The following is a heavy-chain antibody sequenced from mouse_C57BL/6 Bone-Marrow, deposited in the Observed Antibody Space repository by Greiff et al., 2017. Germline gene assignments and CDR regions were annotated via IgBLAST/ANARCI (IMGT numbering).Heavy chain of an antibody. CDR1: GFTFSSYT. J-gene: IGHJ3*01. CDR2: ISGGGGNT. V-gene: IGHV5-9*01. Sequence: EVHLVESGGGLVKPGGSLKLSCAASGFTFSSYTMSWVRQTPEKRLEWVATISGGGGNTYYPDSVKGRFTISRDNAKNTLYLQMSSLRSEDTALYYCARRVLFAYWGQGTLVTVSA. CDR3: ARRVLFAY.